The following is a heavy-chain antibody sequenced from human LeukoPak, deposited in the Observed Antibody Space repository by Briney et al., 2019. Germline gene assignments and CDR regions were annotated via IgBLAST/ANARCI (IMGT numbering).Heavy chain of an antibody. CDR2: IKQDGSEK. D-gene: IGHD6-13*01. Sequence: QSGGSLRLSCAASGFTFSSYWMSWVRQAPGKGLEWVANIKQDGSEKYYVDSVKGRFTISRDNAKNSLYLQMSSLRVDDTAVYYCAKAASSSWPSYYYGMDVWGQGTTVTVSS. CDR3: AKAASSSWPSYYYGMDV. CDR1: GFTFSSYW. J-gene: IGHJ6*02. V-gene: IGHV3-7*03.